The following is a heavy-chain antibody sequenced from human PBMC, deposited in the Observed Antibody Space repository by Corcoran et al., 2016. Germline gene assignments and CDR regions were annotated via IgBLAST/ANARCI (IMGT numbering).Heavy chain of an antibody. CDR3: ARGAMRDDYYYGMDV. Sequence: QLQQWGAGLLKPSETLSLTCAVYGGSFSGYYWSWIRQPPGKGLEWIGEINHSGSTNYNPSLKSRVTISVDTSKNQFSLKLSSVTAADTAVYYCARGAMRDDYYYGMDVWGQGTTVTVSS. V-gene: IGHV4-34*01. CDR1: GGSFSGYY. J-gene: IGHJ6*02. CDR2: INHSGST.